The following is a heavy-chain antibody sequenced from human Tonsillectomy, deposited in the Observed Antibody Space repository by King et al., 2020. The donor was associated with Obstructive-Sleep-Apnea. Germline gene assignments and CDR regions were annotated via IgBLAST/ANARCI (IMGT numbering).Heavy chain of an antibody. J-gene: IGHJ6*02. V-gene: IGHV3-30*02. CDR1: GFTFSSHG. Sequence: VQLVESGGGVVQPGKSLRLSCAASGFTFSSHGMHWFRQAPGKGLEWVAFIRYDGSNQYYADSVKGRFTISRDNSNNTLYLQMNSLRAEDTAVYYCAKKELPYYYHYGMDVWGQGTTVTVSS. D-gene: IGHD1-7*01. CDR2: IRYDGSNQ. CDR3: AKKELPYYYHYGMDV.